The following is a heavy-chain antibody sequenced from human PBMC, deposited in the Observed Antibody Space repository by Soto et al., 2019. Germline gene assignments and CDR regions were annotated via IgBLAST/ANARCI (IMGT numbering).Heavy chain of an antibody. CDR2: IYYSGST. CDR1: GGSISSGGYY. CDR3: ASELRWADYYYYGMDV. V-gene: IGHV4-61*08. D-gene: IGHD4-17*01. J-gene: IGHJ6*02. Sequence: SETLSLTCTVSGGSISSGGYYWSWIRQHPGKGLEWIGYIYYSGSTNYNPSLKSRVTISVDTSKNQSSLKLASVTAADTAVYYCASELRWADYYYYGMDVWGQGTTVT.